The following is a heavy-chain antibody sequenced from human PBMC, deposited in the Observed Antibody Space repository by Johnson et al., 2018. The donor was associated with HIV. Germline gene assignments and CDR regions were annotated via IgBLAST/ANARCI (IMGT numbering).Heavy chain of an antibody. Sequence: QVQLVESGGVLVQPGRSLRLSCAASGFTFSSYAMHWVRQAPGKGLEWVAFIRYDGSNKYYADSVKGRFTISRDNSKNTLYLQMNSLRAEDTAVYYCASCITPDAFDIWGQGTMVTVSS. CDR2: IRYDGSNK. CDR3: ASCITPDAFDI. V-gene: IGHV3-33*08. CDR1: GFTFSSYA. J-gene: IGHJ3*02. D-gene: IGHD3-10*01.